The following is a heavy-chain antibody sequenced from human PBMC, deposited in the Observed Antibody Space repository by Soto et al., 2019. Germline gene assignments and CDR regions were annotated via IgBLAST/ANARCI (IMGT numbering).Heavy chain of an antibody. Sequence: GESLKISCKGSGYSFTSYWIGWVLQMPGKGLEWMGIIYPGDSDTRYSPSFQGQVTISADKSISTAYLQWSSLKASDTAMYYCARRRGSGSRTKLYYYYGMDVWGQGTTVTVS. D-gene: IGHD3-10*01. J-gene: IGHJ6*02. CDR1: GYSFTSYW. CDR3: ARRRGSGSRTKLYYYYGMDV. V-gene: IGHV5-51*01. CDR2: IYPGDSDT.